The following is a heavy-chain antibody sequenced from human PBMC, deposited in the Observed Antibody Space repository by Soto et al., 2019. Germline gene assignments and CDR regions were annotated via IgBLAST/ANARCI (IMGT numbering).Heavy chain of an antibody. CDR3: AKDSHRMTYYDILTGYWVFDY. CDR2: TSYDGSNK. V-gene: IGHV3-30-3*01. CDR1: GFTLSSHA. Sequence: PGGSLRLCCTASGFTLSSHAMHWVRQAPGKGPEWVAITSYDGSNKYHADSVKGRFTISRDNSKNTLSLQMNSLRAEDTAVYYCAKDSHRMTYYDILTGYWVFDYWGQGTLVTVSS. J-gene: IGHJ4*02. D-gene: IGHD3-9*01.